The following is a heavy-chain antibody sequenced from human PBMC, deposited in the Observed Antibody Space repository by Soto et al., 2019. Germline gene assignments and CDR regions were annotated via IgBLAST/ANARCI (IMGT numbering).Heavy chain of an antibody. CDR3: ARGVDCTNGVCPNGYYYYYMDV. J-gene: IGHJ6*03. D-gene: IGHD2-8*01. Sequence: SETLSLTCTVSGGSIGSGGYYWSWIRQHPGKGLEWIGYIYYSGSTYYNPSLKSRVTISVDTSKNQFSLKLSSVTAADTAVYYCARGVDCTNGVCPNGYYYYYMDVWGKGTTVTVSS. V-gene: IGHV4-31*03. CDR2: IYYSGST. CDR1: GGSIGSGGYY.